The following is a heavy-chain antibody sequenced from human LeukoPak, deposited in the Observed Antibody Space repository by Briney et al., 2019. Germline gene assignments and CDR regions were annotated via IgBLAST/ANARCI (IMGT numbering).Heavy chain of an antibody. CDR2: INPNNGGT. CDR1: GYTFTDYY. CDR3: AISPPWAGCYPIFDS. Sequence: ASVKVSCKASGYTFTDYYMHWVRQAPGQGLEWMGWINPNNGGTNYAQNFQGRVTMTRDTSISTAYMELSRLRSDDTAMYYCAISPPWAGCYPIFDSWGQGTLVTVSS. D-gene: IGHD1-26*01. V-gene: IGHV1-2*02. J-gene: IGHJ4*02.